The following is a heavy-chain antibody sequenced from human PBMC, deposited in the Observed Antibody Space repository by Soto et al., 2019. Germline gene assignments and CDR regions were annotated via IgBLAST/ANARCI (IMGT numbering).Heavy chain of an antibody. V-gene: IGHV2-5*02. CDR1: GFSLSTSGVG. D-gene: IGHD3-3*01. Sequence: SGPTLVKPTQTLTLTCTFSGFSLSTSGVGVGWIRQPPGKALEWLALIYWDDDKRYSPSLKSRLTITKDTSKNQVVLTMTNMDPVDTATYYCAHHTTRTIFGVVTPGPFDYWGQGTLVTVSS. CDR3: AHHTTRTIFGVVTPGPFDY. CDR2: IYWDDDK. J-gene: IGHJ4*02.